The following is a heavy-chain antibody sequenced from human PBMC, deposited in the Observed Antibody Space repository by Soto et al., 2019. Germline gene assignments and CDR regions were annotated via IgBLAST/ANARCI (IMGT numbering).Heavy chain of an antibody. CDR3: AKDPPRSSSWPAVAFDI. D-gene: IGHD6-13*01. CDR1: GFTFSSYA. J-gene: IGHJ3*02. V-gene: IGHV3-23*01. Sequence: QTAGSLRLSCADSGFTFSSYAMSWVRQAPGKGLEWVSAISGSGGSTYYADSVKGRFTISRDNSKNTLYLQMNSLRAEDTAVYYCAKDPPRSSSWPAVAFDIWGQGTMVTVSS. CDR2: ISGSGGST.